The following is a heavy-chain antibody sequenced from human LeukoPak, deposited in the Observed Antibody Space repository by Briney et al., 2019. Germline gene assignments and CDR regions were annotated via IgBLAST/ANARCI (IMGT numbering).Heavy chain of an antibody. CDR1: GHTLNNHL. CDR2: INPRDGST. Sequence: GASVKVSCKSSGHTLNNHLIHWVRQAPGQGLEWMGMINPRDGSTRTLQRFQGRLTMTRDTSTSTLYMGLSSLRSEDTATYFCARGADQEFDFWGQGTLVTVSS. J-gene: IGHJ4*02. V-gene: IGHV1-46*02. CDR3: ARGADQEFDF.